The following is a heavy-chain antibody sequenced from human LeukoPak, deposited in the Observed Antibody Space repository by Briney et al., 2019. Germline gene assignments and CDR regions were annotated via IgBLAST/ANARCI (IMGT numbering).Heavy chain of an antibody. CDR2: ISSSGSTI. Sequence: GGSLRLSCAASGFTFSSYEMNWVRQAPGKGLEWVSYISSSGSTIYYADSVKGRFTISRGNAKNSLYLQMNSLRAEDTAVYYCARGGGSYYDSSGTFDYWGQGTLVTVSS. V-gene: IGHV3-48*03. D-gene: IGHD3-22*01. J-gene: IGHJ4*02. CDR1: GFTFSSYE. CDR3: ARGGGSYYDSSGTFDY.